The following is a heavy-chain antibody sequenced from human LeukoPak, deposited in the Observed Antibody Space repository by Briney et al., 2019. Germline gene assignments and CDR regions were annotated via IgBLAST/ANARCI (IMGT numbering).Heavy chain of an antibody. V-gene: IGHV4-39*01. CDR2: IDYGGST. J-gene: IGHJ2*01. CDR1: GGSISSSSYQ. CDR3: ARLGMGYASGSYSWFFDL. D-gene: IGHD3-10*01. Sequence: SETLSLTCTVSGGSISSSSYQWGWIRQPPGKGLEWIGTIDYGGSTHYNPSLKRRVYISVDTSKNQFSLQLTSVTAADTAVYYCARLGMGYASGSYSWFFDLWGRGALVTVSS.